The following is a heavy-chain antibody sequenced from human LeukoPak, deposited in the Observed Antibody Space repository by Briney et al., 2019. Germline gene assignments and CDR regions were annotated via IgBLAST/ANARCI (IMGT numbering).Heavy chain of an antibody. D-gene: IGHD3-10*01. CDR3: AGGSGSSKTHYYYYYMDV. J-gene: IGHJ6*03. Sequence: GGSLRLSCAASGFSFDDYGMSWVRQAPGKGLEWVSGLSRNGGNTRYADSVKGRFTISRDNAKNSLYLQMNSVRAEDTAVYYCAGGSGSSKTHYYYYYMDVWGKGTTVTISS. CDR2: LSRNGGNT. V-gene: IGHV3-20*04. CDR1: GFSFDDYG.